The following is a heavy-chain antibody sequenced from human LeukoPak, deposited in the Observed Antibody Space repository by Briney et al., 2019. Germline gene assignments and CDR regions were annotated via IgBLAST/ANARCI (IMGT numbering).Heavy chain of an antibody. V-gene: IGHV3-9*01. D-gene: IGHD2-15*01. CDR2: ISWNSGTI. J-gene: IGHJ4*02. CDR1: GFTVSSNE. CDR3: ARDPPGWSADH. Sequence: PGGSLRLSCAASGFTVSSNEMSWVRQAPGKGLEWVSGISWNSGTIGYADSVKGRFTISRDDAKNSLYLQMNSLRAEDTAVYYCARDPPGWSADHWGQGTLVTVSS.